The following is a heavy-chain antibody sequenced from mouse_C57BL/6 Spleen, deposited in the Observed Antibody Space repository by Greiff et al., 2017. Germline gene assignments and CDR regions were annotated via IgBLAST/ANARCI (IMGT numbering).Heavy chain of an antibody. CDR3: ARNWGYGNYFYYFDY. CDR1: GFSLTSYG. V-gene: IGHV2-2*01. Sequence: VQLMESGPGLVQPSQSLSITCTVSGFSLTSYGVHWVRQSPGKGLEWLGVIWSGGSTDYNAAFISRLSISKDNSKSQVFFKMNSLQADDTAIYYCARNWGYGNYFYYFDYWGQGTTLTVSS. CDR2: IWSGGST. D-gene: IGHD2-1*01. J-gene: IGHJ2*01.